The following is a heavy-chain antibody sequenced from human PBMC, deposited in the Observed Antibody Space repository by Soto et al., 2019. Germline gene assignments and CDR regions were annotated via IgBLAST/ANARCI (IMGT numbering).Heavy chain of an antibody. D-gene: IGHD2-2*03. Sequence: PGGSLRLSCAASGFTFSSYAMHWVRQAPGKGLEWVALVSYDGTNKYYADSVKGRFTISRDSSKNTLNLQMNSLRTEDTAIYYCARGGYCNSTSCYRYGMDVWGQGTTVTVPS. V-gene: IGHV3-30-3*01. CDR3: ARGGYCNSTSCYRYGMDV. J-gene: IGHJ6*02. CDR2: VSYDGTNK. CDR1: GFTFSSYA.